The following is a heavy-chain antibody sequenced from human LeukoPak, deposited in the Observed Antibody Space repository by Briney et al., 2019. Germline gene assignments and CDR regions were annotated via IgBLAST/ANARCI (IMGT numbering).Heavy chain of an antibody. D-gene: IGHD4-23*01. CDR2: IYSGGST. Sequence: GGSLRLSCAASGFTVSSNYMSWVRQAPEKGLEWVSVIYSGGSTYYADSVKGRFTISRDNSKNTLYLQMNSLRAEDTAVYYCARGATVVTIRGAFDIWGQGTMVTVSS. CDR1: GFTVSSNY. J-gene: IGHJ3*02. CDR3: ARGATVVTIRGAFDI. V-gene: IGHV3-66*01.